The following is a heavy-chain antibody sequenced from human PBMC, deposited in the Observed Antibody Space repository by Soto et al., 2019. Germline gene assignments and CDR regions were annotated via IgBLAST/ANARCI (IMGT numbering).Heavy chain of an antibody. Sequence: QVQLQESGPGLVKPSGALSLTCAVSNGSISSDNWWSWVRQPPGKGLEWIGEIFHSGTTNYNPSLKSRINISVDKSKNEFSLEMKSVTAADTAVYYCARGGGWLFHYWGQGTLVTVSS. V-gene: IGHV4-4*02. CDR2: IFHSGTT. CDR1: NGSISSDNW. D-gene: IGHD6-19*01. J-gene: IGHJ4*02. CDR3: ARGGGWLFHY.